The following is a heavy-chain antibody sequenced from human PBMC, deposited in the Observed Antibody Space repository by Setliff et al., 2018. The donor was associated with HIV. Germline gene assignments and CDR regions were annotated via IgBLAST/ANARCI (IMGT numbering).Heavy chain of an antibody. Sequence: SETLSLTCTVSGGSISSYYWSWIRQPPGKGLEWIGYVSTSGSTKYNPSLKSRPTIFMDTSKSQLSLWLSSVTAADTAVYYCARQFWMLTTLYFDSLGPGTLVTVSS. CDR1: GGSISSYY. J-gene: IGHJ4*02. CDR2: VSTSGST. V-gene: IGHV4-4*08. D-gene: IGHD3-16*01. CDR3: ARQFWMLTTLYFDS.